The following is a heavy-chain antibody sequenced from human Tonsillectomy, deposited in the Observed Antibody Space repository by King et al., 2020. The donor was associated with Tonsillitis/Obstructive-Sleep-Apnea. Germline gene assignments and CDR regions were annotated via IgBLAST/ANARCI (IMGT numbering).Heavy chain of an antibody. J-gene: IGHJ4*02. Sequence: TLKESGPTLVKPTQTLTLTCTFSGFSLSTSGVGVGWIRQPPGKALEWLALIYWVDDKRYSPSLESRLTITKDSSKNQVVLTVSNLDPVETAPYLCVHRPPHYEYLWENLAGGDHFDFWGQGTLVTVSS. D-gene: IGHD3-16*01. V-gene: IGHV2-5*02. CDR2: IYWVDDK. CDR3: VHRPPHYEYLWENLAGGDHFDF. CDR1: GFSLSTSGVG.